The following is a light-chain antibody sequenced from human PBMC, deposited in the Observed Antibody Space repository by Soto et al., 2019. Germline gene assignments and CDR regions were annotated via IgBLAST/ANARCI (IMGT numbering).Light chain of an antibody. CDR3: SSYAASSALDVI. V-gene: IGLV2-14*01. CDR2: EVT. CDR1: SSDVGAYNY. Sequence: QSVLTQPASVSGSPGQSITISCTGTSSDVGAYNYVSWYQQHPGKAPKLMIYEVTNRPSGVSDRFSGSKSGNTASLTISGLQAEDAADYYCSSYAASSALDVIFGGGTQLTVL. J-gene: IGLJ2*01.